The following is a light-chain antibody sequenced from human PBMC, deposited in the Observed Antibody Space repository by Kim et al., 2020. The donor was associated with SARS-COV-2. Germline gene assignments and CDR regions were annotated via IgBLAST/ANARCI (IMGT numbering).Light chain of an antibody. V-gene: IGKV1-27*01. CDR1: QGISNY. Sequence: DIQMTQSPSSLSASVGDRVTITCRASQGISNYLAWYQQKPGKVPRLLIYAASTLQSGVPSRFSGSGSGTDFTLTISSLQPADVATDYCQKYNSAPTWTFGQGTKVDIK. J-gene: IGKJ1*01. CDR2: AAS. CDR3: QKYNSAPTWT.